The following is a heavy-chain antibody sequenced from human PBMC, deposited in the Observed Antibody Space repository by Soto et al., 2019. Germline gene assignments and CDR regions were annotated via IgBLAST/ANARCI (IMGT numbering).Heavy chain of an antibody. CDR2: IWYDGSNK. CDR1: GFTFSSYG. V-gene: IGHV3-33*01. Sequence: PGGSLRLSCAASGFTFSSYGMHWVRQAPGKGLEWVAVIWYDGSNKYYADSAKGRFTISRDNSKNTLYLQMNSLRAEDTAVYYCARDARLYGSGSYLYYYYMDVWGKGTTVTVSS. J-gene: IGHJ6*03. CDR3: ARDARLYGSGSYLYYYYMDV. D-gene: IGHD3-10*01.